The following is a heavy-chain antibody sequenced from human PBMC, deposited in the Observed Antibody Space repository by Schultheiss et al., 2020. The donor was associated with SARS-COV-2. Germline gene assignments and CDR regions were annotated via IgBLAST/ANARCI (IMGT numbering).Heavy chain of an antibody. CDR3: ASPRGNYYYYGMDV. V-gene: IGHV4-34*01. CDR1: GGSFSGYY. Sequence: SETLSLTCAVYGGSFSGYYWSWIRQPPGKGLEWIGEINHSGSTNYNPSLKSRVTISVDTSKNQFSLKLSSVTAADTAVYYCASPRGNYYYYGMDVWGQGTTVTVSS. J-gene: IGHJ6*02. CDR2: INHSGST. D-gene: IGHD3-10*01.